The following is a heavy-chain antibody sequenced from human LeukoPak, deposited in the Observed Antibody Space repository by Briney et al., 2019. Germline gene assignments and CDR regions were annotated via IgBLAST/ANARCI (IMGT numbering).Heavy chain of an antibody. CDR2: TYHSGST. CDR3: ARLDYYDTSGLAK. CDR1: GGSITSGGYA. Sequence: SQTLSLTCAVSGGSITSGGYAWSWIRQPPGKGLEWIGNTYHSGSTYFNPSLKSRVTISVDRSKNQFSLELSSVTAADTAVYYCARLDYYDTSGLAKWGQGTLVTVSS. V-gene: IGHV4-30-2*01. J-gene: IGHJ4*02. D-gene: IGHD3-22*01.